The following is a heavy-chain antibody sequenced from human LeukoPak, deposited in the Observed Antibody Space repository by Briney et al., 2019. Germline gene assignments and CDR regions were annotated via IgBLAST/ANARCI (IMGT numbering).Heavy chain of an antibody. CDR1: GFTFSTYW. D-gene: IGHD6-13*01. CDR3: ARDLTVAAAGHDAFDI. Sequence: PGGFLRLSCAASGFTFSTYWMSWVRQAPGKGLEWVANINQDGSDKYYVDSVKGRFTISRDNAKNSLYLQMNSLRAEDTAVYYCARDLTVAAAGHDAFDIWGQGTMVTVSS. CDR2: INQDGSDK. V-gene: IGHV3-7*01. J-gene: IGHJ3*02.